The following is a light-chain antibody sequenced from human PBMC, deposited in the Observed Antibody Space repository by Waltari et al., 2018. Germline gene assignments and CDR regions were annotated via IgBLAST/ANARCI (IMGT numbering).Light chain of an antibody. CDR1: RSNIRAGYE. V-gene: IGLV1-40*01. CDR3: QSYDSSLTGFWV. CDR2: GSI. Sequence: QSLLTQPPSVSGAPGQRITISCTGSRSNIRAGYEVHWYQQFPGTPPKLLIFGSINRASGVPDRFSGSKSGTSASLAITGLQPEDEADYYCQSYDSSLTGFWVFGGGTKLTVV. J-gene: IGLJ3*02.